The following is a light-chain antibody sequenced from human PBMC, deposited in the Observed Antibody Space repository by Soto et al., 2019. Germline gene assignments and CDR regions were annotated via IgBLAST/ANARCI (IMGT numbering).Light chain of an antibody. V-gene: IGLV1-40*01. Sequence: QAVVTQPPSVSGAPGQRVTISCTGSGSNLGAGYDVHWYQHLPETAPKLLMYRNSNRPSGVPDRFSGSMSGTSASLAITGLQAEDEADFYCQSYDSSLSAWVFGGGTKLTVL. CDR3: QSYDSSLSAWV. CDR2: RNS. CDR1: GSNLGAGYD. J-gene: IGLJ3*02.